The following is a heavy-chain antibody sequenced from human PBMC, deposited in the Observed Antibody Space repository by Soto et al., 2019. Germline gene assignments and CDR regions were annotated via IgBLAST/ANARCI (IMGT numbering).Heavy chain of an antibody. CDR1: GYTFTGYY. Sequence: ASVKVSCKVSGYTFTGYYMHWVRQAPGQGLEWMGWINPSSGGTNYAQKFQGRVTMTRDTSISTAYMELSRLRSDDTAVYYCARDYSTNNWFDPWGQGTLVTVSS. J-gene: IGHJ5*02. D-gene: IGHD4-4*01. CDR3: ARDYSTNNWFDP. CDR2: INPSSGGT. V-gene: IGHV1-2*02.